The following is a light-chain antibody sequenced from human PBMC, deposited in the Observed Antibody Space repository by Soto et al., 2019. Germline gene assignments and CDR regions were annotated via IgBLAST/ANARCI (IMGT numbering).Light chain of an antibody. V-gene: IGKV3-15*01. CDR2: GAS. Sequence: EIVMTQSPAILSVSPGERATLSCRASQSVSSNLAWYQQKPGQAPRLLIYGASTRATGIPARFSGSRSGTEFTLTISSLQSEDFAVYYCQQYNNWRGTFGQGTKVEIK. J-gene: IGKJ1*01. CDR3: QQYNNWRGT. CDR1: QSVSSN.